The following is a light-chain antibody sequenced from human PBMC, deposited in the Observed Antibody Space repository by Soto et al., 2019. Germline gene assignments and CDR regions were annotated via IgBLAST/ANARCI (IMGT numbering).Light chain of an antibody. V-gene: IGLV2-14*01. CDR1: SSDVGGYNY. Sequence: QSALTQPASVSGSPGQSITISCTGTSSDVGGYNYVSWYQQHPGKAPKLMIFDVSNRPSGVSNRFSGSKSGNTASLTISGLQADDEADYYCSSYTTSSTYVFETGTKVTVL. CDR3: SSYTTSSTYV. CDR2: DVS. J-gene: IGLJ1*01.